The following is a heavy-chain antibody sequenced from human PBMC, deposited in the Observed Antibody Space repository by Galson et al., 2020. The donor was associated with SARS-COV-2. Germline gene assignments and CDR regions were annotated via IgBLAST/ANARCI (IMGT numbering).Heavy chain of an antibody. CDR1: GFSFSSDS. CDR3: ARERGGGDYGSYWYFDL. J-gene: IGHJ2*01. Sequence: TGGSLRLSCAASGFSFSSDSMNWVRQAPGKGLEWVSSSSSSSSYIYYADSVKGRFTISRDNAKNSLYLQMNSLRAEDTAVYYCARERGGGDYGSYWYFDLWGRGTLVTVSS. D-gene: IGHD4-17*01. V-gene: IGHV3-21*01. CDR2: SSSSSSYI.